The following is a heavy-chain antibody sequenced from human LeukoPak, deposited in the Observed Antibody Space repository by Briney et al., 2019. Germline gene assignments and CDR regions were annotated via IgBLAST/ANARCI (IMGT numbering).Heavy chain of an antibody. V-gene: IGHV3-30*18. CDR1: GFTFSSYG. D-gene: IGHD3-22*01. J-gene: IGHJ4*02. CDR3: AKAPTIGSSGYYLGYFDY. CDR2: ISYDGSNK. Sequence: GGSLRLSCAASGFTFSSYGMHWVRQAPGKGLEWVAVISYDGSNKYYADSVKGRFTISRDNSKNTLYLQMNSLRAEDTAVCYCAKAPTIGSSGYYLGYFDYWGQGTLVTVSS.